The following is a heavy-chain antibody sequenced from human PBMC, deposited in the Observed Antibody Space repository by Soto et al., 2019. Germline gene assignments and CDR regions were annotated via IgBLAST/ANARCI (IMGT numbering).Heavy chain of an antibody. CDR2: IIPIFGTA. J-gene: IGHJ6*02. CDR3: ARGGAQQWLAYYYYGMDV. CDR1: GGTFSSYA. V-gene: IGHV1-69*13. Sequence: GASVKVSCKASGGTFSSYAISWVRQAPGQGLEWMGGIIPIFGTANYAQKFQGRVTITADESTSTAYMELSSLRSEDTAVYYCARGGAQQWLAYYYYGMDVWGQGTTVTVSS. D-gene: IGHD5-18*01.